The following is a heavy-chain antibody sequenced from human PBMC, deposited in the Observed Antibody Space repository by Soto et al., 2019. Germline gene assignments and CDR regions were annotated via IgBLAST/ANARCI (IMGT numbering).Heavy chain of an antibody. CDR1: GYTFTSYY. V-gene: IGHV1-46*01. Sequence: ASVKVSCKASGYTFTSYYMHWVRQAPGQGLEWMGMIIPSCGTASYAQKFQGRVTITTDESTSTAYMELSSLRSEDTAVYYCARSGSIAAACDYWGQGTLVTVSS. D-gene: IGHD6-13*01. J-gene: IGHJ4*02. CDR3: ARSGSIAAACDY. CDR2: IIPSCGTA.